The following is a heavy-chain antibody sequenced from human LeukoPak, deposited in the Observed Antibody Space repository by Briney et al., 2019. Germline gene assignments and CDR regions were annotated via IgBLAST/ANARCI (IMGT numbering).Heavy chain of an antibody. V-gene: IGHV1-18*01. CDR3: ARDLPQYYYDSSGSAASDY. CDR2: ISAYNGNT. CDR1: GYTFTSYG. Sequence: ASVKVSCKASGYTFTSYGISWVRQAPGQGLEWMGWISAYNGNTNYAQKLQGRVTMTTDTSTSTAYMELRSLRFDDTAVYYCARDLPQYYYDSSGSAASDYWGQGTLATVSS. J-gene: IGHJ4*02. D-gene: IGHD3-22*01.